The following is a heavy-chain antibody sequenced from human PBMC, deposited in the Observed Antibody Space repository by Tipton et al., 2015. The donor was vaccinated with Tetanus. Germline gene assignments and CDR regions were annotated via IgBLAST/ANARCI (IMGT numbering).Heavy chain of an antibody. D-gene: IGHD1-1*01. CDR1: GFSIRDFG. V-gene: IGHV3-48*04. CDR2: ISYSSTSI. CDR3: ARRSLTNYGLDV. Sequence: SLRLSCAASGFSIRDFGMNWVRQAPGQGLEWVSYISYSSTSIYYADSVKGRFAVSRDNAKNTVYLQMNSLRAEDTAVYFCARRSLTNYGLDVWGQGTPVTVSS. J-gene: IGHJ6*02.